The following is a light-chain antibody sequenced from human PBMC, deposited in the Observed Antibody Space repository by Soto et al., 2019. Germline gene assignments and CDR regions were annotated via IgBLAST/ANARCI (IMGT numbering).Light chain of an antibody. Sequence: QSVLTQPPSASETPGQRVTISCSGNSSNIGSNTVNWYQQLPGTAPKLLIYSNNQRPSGVPDRFSDSKSGTSASLAISGLQSEDEDDYYCAAWDDSLNGGVFGGGTKLTVL. CDR3: AAWDDSLNGGV. V-gene: IGLV1-44*01. CDR2: SNN. J-gene: IGLJ2*01. CDR1: SSNIGSNT.